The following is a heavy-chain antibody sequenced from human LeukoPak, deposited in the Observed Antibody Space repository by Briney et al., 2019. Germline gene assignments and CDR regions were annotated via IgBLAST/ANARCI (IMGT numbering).Heavy chain of an antibody. Sequence: GASVKVSCKASGYTFTGYYMHWVRQAPGQGLERVGWINPNSGGTNYAQKFQGRVTMTRDTSISTAYMELSRLRSDDTAVYYCARDLIPATLYYYYYYMDVWGKGTTVTVSS. CDR2: INPNSGGT. V-gene: IGHV1-2*02. D-gene: IGHD3-16*01. CDR1: GYTFTGYY. J-gene: IGHJ6*03. CDR3: ARDLIPATLYYYYYYMDV.